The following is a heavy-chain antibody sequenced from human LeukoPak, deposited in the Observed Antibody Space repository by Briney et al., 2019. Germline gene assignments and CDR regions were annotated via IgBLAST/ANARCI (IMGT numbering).Heavy chain of an antibody. D-gene: IGHD7-27*01. J-gene: IGHJ6*03. CDR3: AKGPTVDDYYYMDV. CDR2: ISGSGGST. CDR1: GFTFSSYA. Sequence: GGSLRLSCAASGFTFSSYAMSWVRQAPGKGLEWVSAISGSGGSTYYADSVKGRFTISRDNSKNTLYLQMNSLRAEDTAVYYCAKGPTVDDYYYMDVWGKGTTVTVSS. V-gene: IGHV3-23*01.